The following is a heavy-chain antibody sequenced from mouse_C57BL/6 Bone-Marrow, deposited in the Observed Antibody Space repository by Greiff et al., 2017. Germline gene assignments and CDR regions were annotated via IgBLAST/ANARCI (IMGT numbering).Heavy chain of an antibody. CDR1: GFTFSDYY. Sequence: EVQGVESGGGLVQPGGSLKLSCAASGFTFSDYYMYWVRQTPEKRLEWVAYISNGGGSTYYPDTVKGRFTISRDNAKNTLYLQMSRLKSEDIAMYYCARDDHWYFDVWGTGTTVTVSS. CDR2: ISNGGGST. CDR3: ARDDHWYFDV. J-gene: IGHJ1*03. V-gene: IGHV5-12*01.